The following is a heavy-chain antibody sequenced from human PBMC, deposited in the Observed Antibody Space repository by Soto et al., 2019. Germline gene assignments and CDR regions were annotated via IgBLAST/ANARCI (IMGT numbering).Heavy chain of an antibody. V-gene: IGHV4-34*01. D-gene: IGHD3-3*01. Sequence: KTSETLSLTCAVYGGSFSDYHWSWIRQPPGKGLEWIGEINHGGSTKYNPSLKSRVTISKDTSKKQVSLKLTSVTAADTAVYYCARVSVTIFGVVMGHYYYAMDVWGQGTTVTVSS. CDR1: GGSFSDYH. CDR2: INHGGST. CDR3: ARVSVTIFGVVMGHYYYAMDV. J-gene: IGHJ6*02.